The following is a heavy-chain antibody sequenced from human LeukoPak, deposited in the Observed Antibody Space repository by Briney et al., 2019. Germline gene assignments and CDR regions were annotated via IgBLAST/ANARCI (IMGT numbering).Heavy chain of an antibody. CDR2: ISGDGGST. D-gene: IGHD2-15*01. CDR3: AKDGYCSGGRCHAALNY. CDR1: GFTFRSYW. J-gene: IGHJ4*02. V-gene: IGHV3-43*02. Sequence: GGSLRLSCVASGFTFRSYWMHWVRQVPGKGLEWVSLISGDGGSTSYADSVKGRFTISRDNNKSSLYLQMNSLRAEDTAFYYCAKDGYCSGGRCHAALNYWGQGTLVTVSS.